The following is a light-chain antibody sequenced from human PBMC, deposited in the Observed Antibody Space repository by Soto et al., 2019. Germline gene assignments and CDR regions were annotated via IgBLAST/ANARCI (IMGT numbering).Light chain of an antibody. CDR3: QQYNKWPPIT. CDR2: GAS. V-gene: IGKV3-15*01. J-gene: IGKJ5*01. Sequence: TQSPATLSVSPGERAALSCRASQSVGSNLAWYQQKPGQAPRLLIYGASTRATGIPDRFSGSGSGTDFTLTISGLQSEDFAVYFCQQYNKWPPITFGQGTRLEIK. CDR1: QSVGSN.